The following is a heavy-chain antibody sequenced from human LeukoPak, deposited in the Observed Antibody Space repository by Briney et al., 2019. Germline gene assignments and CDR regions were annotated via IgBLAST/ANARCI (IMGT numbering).Heavy chain of an antibody. CDR2: ITSSGST. D-gene: IGHD4-17*01. J-gene: IGHJ4*02. V-gene: IGHV3-23*01. Sequence: GASLRLSCAASGFTFNNYAMNWVRQAPGKGLEWVSVITSSGSTYYADSVKGRFTISRDNSKNTLYLQMNSLRAEDTAIYYCAKDLYGDYDFDCWGRGTLVTVSS. CDR3: AKDLYGDYDFDC. CDR1: GFTFNNYA.